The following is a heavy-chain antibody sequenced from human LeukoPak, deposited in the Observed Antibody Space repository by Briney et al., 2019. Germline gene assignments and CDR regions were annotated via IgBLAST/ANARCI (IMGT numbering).Heavy chain of an antibody. J-gene: IGHJ3*02. CDR3: AREGYCSGCSCSTDPLDAFDI. V-gene: IGHV4-59*01. Sequence: SETLPLTCTVSGGSISSYYWSWIRQPPGKGLEWIGYIYYSGSTNYNPSLKSRVTISVDTSKNQFSLKLSSVTAADTAVYYCAREGYCSGCSCSTDPLDAFDIWGQGTMVTVSS. D-gene: IGHD2-15*01. CDR2: IYYSGST. CDR1: GGSISSYY.